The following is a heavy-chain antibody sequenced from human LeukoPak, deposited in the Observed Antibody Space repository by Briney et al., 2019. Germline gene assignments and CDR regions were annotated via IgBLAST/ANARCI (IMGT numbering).Heavy chain of an antibody. V-gene: IGHV3-23*01. D-gene: IGHD6-19*01. J-gene: IGHJ4*02. CDR1: GFTFNRCW. CDR3: AKPYSSGWYTGFDY. Sequence: GGSLRLSCVVSGFTFNRCWMNWVRQAPGRGLEWVSAISGSGGSTYYADSVKGRFTISRDNSKNTLYLQMNSLRAEDTAVYYCAKPYSSGWYTGFDYWGQGTLVTVSS. CDR2: ISGSGGST.